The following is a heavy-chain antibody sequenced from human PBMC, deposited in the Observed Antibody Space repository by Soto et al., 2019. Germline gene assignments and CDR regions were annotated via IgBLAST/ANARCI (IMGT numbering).Heavy chain of an antibody. CDR3: ASPRKESCGYGFYCDGMGF. Sequence: ASVKVSCKASGYTFPNYAIHWVRPTPGQRFEWMGWINGGNGNTKYSQKFQGRVSITRGTSATTAYMELSSLKSEDTAVYYCASPRKESCGYGFYCDGMGFWARGTTVTGSS. V-gene: IGHV1-3*01. CDR1: GYTFPNYA. D-gene: IGHD6-25*01. CDR2: INGGNGNT. J-gene: IGHJ6*02.